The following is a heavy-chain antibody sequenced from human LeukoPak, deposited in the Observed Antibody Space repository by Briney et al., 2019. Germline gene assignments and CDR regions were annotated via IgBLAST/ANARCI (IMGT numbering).Heavy chain of an antibody. CDR3: ARGGIVDTAMVTALDY. Sequence: GGSLRLSCAASGFTFGSYSMNWVRQAPGKGLEWVSSISSSSSYIYYADSVKGRFTISRDNAKNSLYLQMNSLRAEDTAVYYCARGGIVDTAMVTALDYWGQGTLVTVSS. D-gene: IGHD5-18*01. J-gene: IGHJ4*02. CDR2: ISSSSSYI. CDR1: GFTFGSYS. V-gene: IGHV3-21*01.